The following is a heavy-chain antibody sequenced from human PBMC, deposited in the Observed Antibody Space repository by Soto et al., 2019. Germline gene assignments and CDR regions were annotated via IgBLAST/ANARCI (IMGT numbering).Heavy chain of an antibody. CDR3: ARTERMIVVVRN. CDR2: IYYSGST. CDR1: GGSISSGGYY. Sequence: QVQLQESGPGLVKPSQTLSLTCTVSGGSISSGGYYWSWIRQHPGKGLEWIGYIYYSGSTYYNPSLKSRVTISVGTSKNQFSLKLSSVTAADTAVYYCARTERMIVVVRNWGQGTLVTVSS. D-gene: IGHD3-22*01. J-gene: IGHJ4*02. V-gene: IGHV4-31*03.